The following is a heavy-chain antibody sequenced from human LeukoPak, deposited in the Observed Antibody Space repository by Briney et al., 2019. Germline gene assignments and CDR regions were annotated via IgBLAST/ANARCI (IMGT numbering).Heavy chain of an antibody. D-gene: IGHD2-15*01. Sequence: SETLSLTCTVSGGSISSYYWSWIRQPPGKGLEWIGYIYYSGSTNYNPSLKSRVTMSVDTSKNQFSLKLSSVTAADTAVYYCAGCRGGGWDNHFDTWGQGTLVTVSS. CDR2: IYYSGST. CDR3: AGCRGGGWDNHFDT. CDR1: GGSISSYY. J-gene: IGHJ5*02. V-gene: IGHV4-59*08.